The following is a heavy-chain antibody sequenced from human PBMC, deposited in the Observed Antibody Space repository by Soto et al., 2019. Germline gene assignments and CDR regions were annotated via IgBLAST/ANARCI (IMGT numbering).Heavy chain of an antibody. D-gene: IGHD6-13*01. CDR2: IYTSGRT. J-gene: IGHJ3*02. CDR3: ARGPLYSSWTGPGAFDI. Sequence: QVQLQESGPGLVKPSETLSLTCTVSGGSISSYYWSWIRQPAGKGLEWIGRIYTSGRTNYNPALKSRVTMSVDTSKNQFSMKLSSVTAADTAVYYCARGPLYSSWTGPGAFDIWGQGTMVTVSS. V-gene: IGHV4-4*07. CDR1: GGSISSYY.